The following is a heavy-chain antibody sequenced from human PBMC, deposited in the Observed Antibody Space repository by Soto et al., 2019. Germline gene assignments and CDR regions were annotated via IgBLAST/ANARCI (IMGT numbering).Heavy chain of an antibody. Sequence: TGGSLRLSCTASGFTFNDYYMNWFRQAPGKGLEWISYISNTGTTIYYADSVKGRFTISRDNSKNTLYLQMNSLRAEDTAVYYCARTHIAARSHFDYWGQGTLVTVSS. D-gene: IGHD6-6*01. CDR1: GFTFNDYY. CDR3: ARTHIAARSHFDY. J-gene: IGHJ4*02. CDR2: ISNTGTTI. V-gene: IGHV3-11*04.